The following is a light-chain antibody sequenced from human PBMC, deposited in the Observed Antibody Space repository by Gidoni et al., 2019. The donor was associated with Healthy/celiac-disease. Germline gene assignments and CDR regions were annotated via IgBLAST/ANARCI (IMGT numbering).Light chain of an antibody. CDR1: QSISSY. CDR2: AAS. CDR3: QQSYSTPYS. J-gene: IGKJ2*03. V-gene: IGKV1-39*01. Sequence: DIQMTQSPSSLSASVGDRVTITCRASQSISSYLNWYQQKPGKAPKLLIYAASRLQSGVPSRFRGRGFGKAFPPTLRRSQTEDFATYYCQQSYSTPYSFGQGTKLEIK.